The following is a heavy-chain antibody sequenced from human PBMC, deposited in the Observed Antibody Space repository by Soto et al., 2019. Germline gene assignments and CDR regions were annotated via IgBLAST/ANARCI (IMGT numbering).Heavy chain of an antibody. CDR2: IYYSGST. CDR1: GGSISSYY. J-gene: IGHJ6*03. D-gene: IGHD2-15*01. CDR3: ARDRYEYCSGGSCPYYYYYYMDV. V-gene: IGHV4-59*01. Sequence: PSETLSLTCTVSGGSISSYYLSWIRQPPGKGLEWIGYIYYSGSTNYNPSLKSRVTISVDTSKNQFSLKLSSVTAADTAVYYCARDRYEYCSGGSCPYYYYYYMDVWGKGTTVTVSS.